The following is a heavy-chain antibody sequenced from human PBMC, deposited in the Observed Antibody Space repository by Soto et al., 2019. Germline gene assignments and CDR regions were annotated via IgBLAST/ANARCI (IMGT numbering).Heavy chain of an antibody. CDR2: IYYSGST. CDR1: GGSISTSSYY. J-gene: IGHJ5*02. D-gene: IGHD1-26*01. Sequence: SETLSLTCIVSGGSISTSSYYWAWIRQPPGKGLEWIGCIYYSGSTYYNPSLKSRVTISVDTSKNQFSLRVSSVTAADTAVYYCARLETGATATSWGQGALVTVSS. CDR3: ARLETGATATS. V-gene: IGHV4-39*01.